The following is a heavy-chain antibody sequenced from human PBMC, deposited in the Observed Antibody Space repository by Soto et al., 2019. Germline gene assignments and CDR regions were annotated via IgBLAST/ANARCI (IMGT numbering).Heavy chain of an antibody. J-gene: IGHJ4*02. CDR2: ISGSGTST. D-gene: IGHD2-21*01. CDR1: VFTFSSYA. V-gene: IGHV3-23*01. CDR3: AKSLSALFSLGDFKY. Sequence: PWGSLLVSCASSVFTFSSYALNWVRQAPGKGLEWVAEISGSGTSTYYAPSVKGRFIISIDSSKNTLYLRMYSLRAEDTAMYYCAKSLSALFSLGDFKYWGQGALVTVSS.